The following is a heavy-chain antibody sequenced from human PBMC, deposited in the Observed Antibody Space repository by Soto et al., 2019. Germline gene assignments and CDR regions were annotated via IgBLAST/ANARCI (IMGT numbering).Heavy chain of an antibody. CDR1: GYTFTSYG. CDR2: ISAYNGNT. J-gene: IGHJ5*02. Sequence: GASVKVSCKASGYTFTSYGISWVRQAPGQGLEWMGWISAYNGNTNYAQKLQGRVTMTTDTSTSTAYMELRSLRSDDTAVYYCALSYGVAAVWRNWFDPWGQGTLVTVSS. V-gene: IGHV1-18*01. CDR3: ALSYGVAAVWRNWFDP. D-gene: IGHD6-13*01.